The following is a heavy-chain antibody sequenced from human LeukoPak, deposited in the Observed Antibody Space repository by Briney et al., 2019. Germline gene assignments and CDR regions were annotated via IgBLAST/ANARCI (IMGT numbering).Heavy chain of an antibody. V-gene: IGHV4-38-2*02. CDR1: GYSISSGYY. Sequence: SETLSLTCTVSGYSISSGYYWGWIRQPPGKGLEWIGSIYHSGSTYYNPSLKSRVTISVDTSKNQFSLKLCSVTAADTAVYYCARSHEEASFPFGYWGQGTLVTVSS. CDR3: ARSHEEASFPFGY. D-gene: IGHD3-10*01. CDR2: IYHSGST. J-gene: IGHJ4*02.